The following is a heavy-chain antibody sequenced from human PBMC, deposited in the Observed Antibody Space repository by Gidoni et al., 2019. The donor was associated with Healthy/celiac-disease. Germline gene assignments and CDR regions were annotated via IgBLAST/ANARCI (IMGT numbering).Heavy chain of an antibody. CDR3: ARDLLREGGAAFDI. D-gene: IGHD4-17*01. J-gene: IGHJ3*02. CDR1: GGSISSSSYY. Sequence: QLQLQESGPGLVKPSETLSLTCTVSGGSISSSSYYWGWIRQPPGKGLEWIGSIYYSGSTYYNPSLKSRVTISVDTSKNQFSLKLSSVTAADTAVYYCARDLLREGGAAFDIWGQGTMVTFSS. V-gene: IGHV4-39*07. CDR2: IYYSGST.